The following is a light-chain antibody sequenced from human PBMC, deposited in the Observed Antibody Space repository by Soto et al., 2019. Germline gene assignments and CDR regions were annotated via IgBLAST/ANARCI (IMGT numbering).Light chain of an antibody. J-gene: IGKJ1*01. V-gene: IGKV3-20*01. CDR1: QSVSGSH. CDR3: QQYGRSPQP. CDR2: GAS. Sequence: NVFSHSPGTLSFSPGGKNTPSLRARQSVSGSHLAWYQHKHGQAPRLLIYGASSRATGIPDRFSGSGSGTDFTLTISGLETEDFAVYYCQQYGRSPQPFGQGTKVDIK.